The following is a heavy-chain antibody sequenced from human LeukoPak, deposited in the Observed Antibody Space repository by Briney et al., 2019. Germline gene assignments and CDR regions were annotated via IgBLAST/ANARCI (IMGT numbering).Heavy chain of an antibody. CDR2: IKSKVDGGTT. V-gene: IGHV3-15*01. CDR1: GFIFNNVW. CDR3: AREDSYYYGSGSYPFDY. J-gene: IGHJ4*02. D-gene: IGHD3-10*01. Sequence: GGSLRLSCAASGFIFNNVWMSWVRQAPGKGLEWVGRIKSKVDGGTTDYAAPVKGRFSISRDDSKNTLYLQMNGLSTEDTAVYYCAREDSYYYGSGSYPFDYWGQGTLVTVSS.